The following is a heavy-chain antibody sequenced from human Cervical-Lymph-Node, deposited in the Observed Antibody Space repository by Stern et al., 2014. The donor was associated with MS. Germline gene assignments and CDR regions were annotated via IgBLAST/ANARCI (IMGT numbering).Heavy chain of an antibody. CDR3: ARGNWNYEGMGY. D-gene: IGHD1-7*01. V-gene: IGHV3-33*01. J-gene: IGHJ4*02. Sequence: QVQLEESGGGVVQLGRSLRLSCAASGFTFSNYGMHWVRQAPGKGLEWLAVIWYDGNKKYYADSVKGRFTISRDNSKNTLFLQMSSLTAEDTALYYCARGNWNYEGMGYWGQGTLVTVSS. CDR1: GFTFSNYG. CDR2: IWYDGNKK.